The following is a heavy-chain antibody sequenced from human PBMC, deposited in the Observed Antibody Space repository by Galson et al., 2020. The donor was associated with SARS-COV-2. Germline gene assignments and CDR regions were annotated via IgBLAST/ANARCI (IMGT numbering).Heavy chain of an antibody. CDR3: ARDDTSGWYRGYFDL. CDR1: GGSISSGSYY. D-gene: IGHD6-19*01. V-gene: IGHV4-61*02. J-gene: IGHJ2*01. CDR2: IYTSGST. Sequence: SETLSLTCTVSGGSISSGSYYWSWIRQPAGKGLEWIGRIYTSGSTNYNPSLKSRVTISVDTSKNQFSLKLSSVTAADTAVYYCARDDTSGWYRGYFDLWGRGTLVTVSS.